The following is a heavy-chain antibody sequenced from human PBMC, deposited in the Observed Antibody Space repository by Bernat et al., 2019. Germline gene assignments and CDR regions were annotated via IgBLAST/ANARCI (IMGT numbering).Heavy chain of an antibody. J-gene: IGHJ4*02. CDR2: INSRSGRI. Sequence: EVQLVESGGGLVQPGESLRLSCEASGFTFSTYDMNWLRQAPGKGLEWVSYINSRSGRIDYADSVKGRFTVSRDNAKNSLFLEMYSLRVEDTALYYCARESGGSGRPNDYWGQGTLVTVSS. V-gene: IGHV3-48*01. D-gene: IGHD3-10*01. CDR1: GFTFSTYD. CDR3: ARESGGSGRPNDY.